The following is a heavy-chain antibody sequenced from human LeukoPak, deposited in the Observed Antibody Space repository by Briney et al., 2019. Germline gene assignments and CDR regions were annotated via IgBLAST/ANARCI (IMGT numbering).Heavy chain of an antibody. D-gene: IGHD1-26*01. V-gene: IGHV4-39*01. Sequence: SETLSLTCTVSGGSISSSSYYWGWIRQPPGKGLEWIGSMYYVGSTYYNPPLKSPVTISVDTSKNQFSLQLSSVTAVDTAVYYCASTSGRYDYWGQGTLVTVSS. CDR1: GGSISSSSYY. CDR2: MYYVGST. J-gene: IGHJ4*02. CDR3: ASTSGRYDY.